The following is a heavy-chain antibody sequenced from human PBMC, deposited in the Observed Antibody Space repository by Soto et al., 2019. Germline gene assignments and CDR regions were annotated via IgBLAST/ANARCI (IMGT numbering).Heavy chain of an antibody. V-gene: IGHV4-34*01. Sequence: SETLSLTCAVYGGSFSGYYWSWIRQPPGKGLEWIGEINHSGSTNYNPSLKSRVTISVDTSKNQFSLKLSSVTAADTAVYYCARGRYFDYWGQGTLVTVSS. CDR3: ARGRYFDY. CDR1: GGSFSGYY. CDR2: INHSGST. J-gene: IGHJ4*02.